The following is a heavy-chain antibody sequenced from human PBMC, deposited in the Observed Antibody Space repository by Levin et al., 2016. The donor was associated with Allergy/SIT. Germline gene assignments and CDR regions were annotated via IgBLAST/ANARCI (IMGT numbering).Heavy chain of an antibody. V-gene: IGHV4-59*01. CDR3: ARAGSGWYLDY. CDR2: IYYSGST. D-gene: IGHD6-19*01. J-gene: IGHJ4*02. Sequence: WIRQPPGKGLEWIGYIYYSGSTNYNPSLKSRVTISVDTSKNQFSLKLSSVTAADTAVYYCARAGSGWYLDYWGQGTLVTVSS.